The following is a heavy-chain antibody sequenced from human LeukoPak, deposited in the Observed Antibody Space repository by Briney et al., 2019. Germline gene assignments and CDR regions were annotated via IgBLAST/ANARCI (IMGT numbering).Heavy chain of an antibody. J-gene: IGHJ6*03. V-gene: IGHV3-74*01. Sequence: GGSLRLSCPASGFTFSSYWMHWVRQAPGKGLVWVSRINSDGSSTSYADSVKGRFTISRDNAKSTLYLQMNSLRAEDTAVYYCARESGGYYYYMDVWGKGTTVTISS. CDR3: ARESGGYYYYMDV. D-gene: IGHD1-26*01. CDR1: GFTFSSYW. CDR2: INSDGSST.